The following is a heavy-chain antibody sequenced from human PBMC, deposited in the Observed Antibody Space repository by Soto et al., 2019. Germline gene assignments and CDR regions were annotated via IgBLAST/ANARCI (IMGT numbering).Heavy chain of an antibody. Sequence: GGSLRLSCAASGSAFDDYVMHWVRQPPGRGLEWVSGITWNGGTIRYVDSVKGRFTISRDNAENSLYLQMNSLRPEDTAVYYCAKGGSAALIAPSGRDNWFDPWGQGTQVTVSS. D-gene: IGHD6-13*01. CDR1: GSAFDDYV. J-gene: IGHJ5*02. V-gene: IGHV3-9*01. CDR2: ITWNGGTI. CDR3: AKGGSAALIAPSGRDNWFDP.